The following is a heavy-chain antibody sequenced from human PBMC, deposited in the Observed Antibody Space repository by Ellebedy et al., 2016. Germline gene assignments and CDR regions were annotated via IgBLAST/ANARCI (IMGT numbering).Heavy chain of an antibody. CDR3: ARDGDGWVPIDN. Sequence: GGSLRLSCAASGLTLSNSWMHWVRQAPGKGLVWVSRINGVVTSTNYADSVKGRFAISRDNAKNTLYVQMNSRRAEDTAVYYCARDGDGWVPIDNWGQGTLVTVSS. V-gene: IGHV3-74*01. D-gene: IGHD2-2*01. CDR1: GLTLSNSW. J-gene: IGHJ4*02. CDR2: INGVVTST.